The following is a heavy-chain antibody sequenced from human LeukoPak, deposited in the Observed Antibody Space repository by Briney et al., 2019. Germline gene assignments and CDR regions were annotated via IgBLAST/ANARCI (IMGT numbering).Heavy chain of an antibody. CDR3: ATFDCVTTDCYLDY. CDR1: GGTFSSYG. V-gene: IGHV1-69*05. Sequence: ASVKVSCKASGGTFSSYGISWVRQAPGHGLEWMGGSIPLFGTIDIAQKFQGRVTLTTDEPTSTTFMELSSLRSEDTAVYHCATFDCVTTDCYLDYWGQGTLVTVSS. D-gene: IGHD2-21*01. CDR2: SIPLFGTI. J-gene: IGHJ4*02.